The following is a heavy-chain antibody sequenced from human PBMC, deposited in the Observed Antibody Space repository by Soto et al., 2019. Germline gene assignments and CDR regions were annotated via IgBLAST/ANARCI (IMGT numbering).Heavy chain of an antibody. CDR1: GFIFSDYA. V-gene: IGHV3-30*03. CDR2: ILFDGNKK. D-gene: IGHD3-3*01. CDR3: ARELRFLEWEWGVGYGMDV. J-gene: IGHJ6*02. Sequence: PGGSLRLSCSASGFIFSDYAMHWVRQAPGKGMEWVAVILFDGNKKYYADSVKGRFTISRDNSKNTLYLQMNSLRAEDTAVYYCARELRFLEWEWGVGYGMDVWGQGTTVTVSS.